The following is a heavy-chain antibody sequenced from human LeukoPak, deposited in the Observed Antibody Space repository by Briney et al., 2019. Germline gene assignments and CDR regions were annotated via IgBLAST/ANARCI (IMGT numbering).Heavy chain of an antibody. CDR3: ARAQDFSDSSGPNYLDF. CDR2: IYHSGST. Sequence: SETLSLTCAVSGVSISSSYWWSWVRQPPGKGLEWIGEIYHSGSTNYNPSLKSRVIISVDNSKNQFSLKLTSVTAADTAVYYCARAQDFSDSSGPNYLDFWGQGILVTVSS. CDR1: GVSISSSYW. V-gene: IGHV4-4*02. J-gene: IGHJ4*02. D-gene: IGHD3-22*01.